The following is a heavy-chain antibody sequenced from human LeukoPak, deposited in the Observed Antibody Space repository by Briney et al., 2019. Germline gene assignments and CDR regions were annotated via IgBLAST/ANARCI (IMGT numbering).Heavy chain of an antibody. CDR1: GFTFSRYS. J-gene: IGHJ4*02. D-gene: IGHD6-19*01. CDR3: ARDAPYSSGWS. Sequence: NTGGSLRLSCAASGFTFSRYSMNWVRQAPGKGLEWVSSITTSSTYTFYADSVKGRFTISRDNAKNSLYLQMNSLRAEDTAVYYCARDAPYSSGWSWGQGTLVTVSS. CDR2: ITTSSTYT. V-gene: IGHV3-21*01.